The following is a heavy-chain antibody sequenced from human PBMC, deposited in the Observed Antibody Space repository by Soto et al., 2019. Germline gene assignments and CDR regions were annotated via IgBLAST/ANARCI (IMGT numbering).Heavy chain of an antibody. CDR2: ISGSGGGT. CDR1: GFTFSSYA. Sequence: GGSLRLSCAASGFTFSSYAMSWVRQAPGKGLEWVSAISGSGGGTYYADSVKGRFTISRDNSKNTLYLQMNSLRAEDTAVYYCAKDPDSPNSSGWYGPRGYFHHWGQGTLVIVSS. J-gene: IGHJ1*01. V-gene: IGHV3-23*01. D-gene: IGHD6-19*01. CDR3: AKDPDSPNSSGWYGPRGYFHH.